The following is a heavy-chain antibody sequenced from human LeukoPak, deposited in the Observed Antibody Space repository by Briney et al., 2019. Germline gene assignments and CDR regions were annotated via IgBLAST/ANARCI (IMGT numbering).Heavy chain of an antibody. CDR1: GFTFSDYW. CDR3: ANLGYYYDSSGSDY. J-gene: IGHJ4*02. V-gene: IGHV3-30*18. CDR2: ISYDGSNK. D-gene: IGHD3-22*01. Sequence: GGSLRLSCAASGFTFSDYWMSWVRQAPGKGLEWVAVISYDGSNKYYADSVKGRFTISRDNSKNTLYLQMNSLRAEDTAVYYCANLGYYYDSSGSDYWGQGTLVTVSS.